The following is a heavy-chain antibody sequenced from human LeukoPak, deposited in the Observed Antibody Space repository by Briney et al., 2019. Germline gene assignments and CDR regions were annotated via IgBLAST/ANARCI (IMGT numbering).Heavy chain of an antibody. CDR1: GGTFSSYA. J-gene: IGHJ4*02. Sequence: ASVKVSCKASGGTFSSYAISWVRQAPGQGLEWMGGIIPIFGTANYAQKFQGRVTITTDESTSTAYVELSSLRSEDTAVYYCAREASTVVTPYYFDYWGQGTLVTVSS. CDR3: AREASTVVTPYYFDY. V-gene: IGHV1-69*05. D-gene: IGHD4-23*01. CDR2: IIPIFGTA.